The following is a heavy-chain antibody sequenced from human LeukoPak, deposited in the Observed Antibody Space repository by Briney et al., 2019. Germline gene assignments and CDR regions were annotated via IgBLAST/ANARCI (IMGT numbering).Heavy chain of an antibody. Sequence: SPTLSLTCTVSGASISSSRSYWGWIRQPPGKGLEWIGTIYYRGSTYYNPSLKSRVSISVDTCRKQISLELSSVTASDTAMYDCARDAGRYGSGSRIYNWFDPWGQGTLVTVSS. J-gene: IGHJ5*02. V-gene: IGHV4-39*02. D-gene: IGHD3-10*01. CDR3: ARDAGRYGSGSRIYNWFDP. CDR2: IYYRGST. CDR1: GASISSSRSY.